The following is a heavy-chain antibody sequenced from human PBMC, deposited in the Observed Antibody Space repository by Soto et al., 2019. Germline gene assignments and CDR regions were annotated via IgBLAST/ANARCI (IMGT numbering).Heavy chain of an antibody. CDR2: IYYSGST. D-gene: IGHD2-15*01. CDR1: GGSISSYY. V-gene: IGHV4-59*01. CDR3: ARASDRIGYLDY. Sequence: SETLSLTCTVSGGSISSYYWSWIRQPPGKGLEWIGYIYYSGSTNYNPSLKSRVTISVDTSKNQFSLKLSSVTAADTAVYYCARASDRIGYLDYWGQGTLVTVSS. J-gene: IGHJ4*02.